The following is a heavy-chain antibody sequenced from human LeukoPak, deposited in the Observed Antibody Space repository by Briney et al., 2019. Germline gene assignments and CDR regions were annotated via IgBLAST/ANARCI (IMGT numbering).Heavy chain of an antibody. Sequence: ASVKVSCKASGGTFSSYAISWVRQAPGQGLEWMGGIIPIFGTANYAQKFQGRVTITADESTSTAYMELSSLRSEDTAVYYCARGGAGAAAGPTFYYYYMDVWGKGTTVTVSS. CDR2: IIPIFGTA. D-gene: IGHD6-13*01. V-gene: IGHV1-69*13. CDR3: ARGGAGAAAGPTFYYYYMDV. J-gene: IGHJ6*03. CDR1: GGTFSSYA.